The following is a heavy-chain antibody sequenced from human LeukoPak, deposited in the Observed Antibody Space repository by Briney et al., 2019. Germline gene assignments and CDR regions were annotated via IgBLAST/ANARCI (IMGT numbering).Heavy chain of an antibody. CDR3: ARPFSHSSGWWVTVFDY. V-gene: IGHV3-21*01. Sequence: PGGSLRLSCAASGFTFSSYSMNWVRQAPGKGLEWVSSISSSSSYIYYADSVKGRFTISRDNAKNSLYLQMNSLKAEDTAVYYCARPFSHSSGWWVTVFDYWGQGTLVTVSS. D-gene: IGHD6-19*01. CDR1: GFTFSSYS. CDR2: ISSSSSYI. J-gene: IGHJ4*02.